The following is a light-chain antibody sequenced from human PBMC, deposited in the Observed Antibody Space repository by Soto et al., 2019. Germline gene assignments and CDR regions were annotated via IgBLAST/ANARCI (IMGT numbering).Light chain of an antibody. CDR1: QYINTR. V-gene: IGKV3-11*01. J-gene: IGKJ1*01. CDR2: QTS. CDR3: HQRQSWPRT. Sequence: DIVMTQPPLSLPVTPGEPASISCRASQYINTRLAWYQHRPGQSPRLLIYQTSLRAAGIPARFSASGSGTDFTLTISDVQPEDFALYYCHQRQSWPRTFGQGTKVDIK.